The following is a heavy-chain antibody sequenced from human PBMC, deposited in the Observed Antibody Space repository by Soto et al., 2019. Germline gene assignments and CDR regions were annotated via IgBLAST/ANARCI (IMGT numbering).Heavy chain of an antibody. D-gene: IGHD3-22*01. J-gene: IGHJ4*02. CDR3: AKDQEYDSSGYYPFDY. Sequence: GGSLRLSCAASGFTFSSYAMSWVRQAPGKGLEWVSAISGSGGSTYYADSVKGRFTISRDNSKNTLYLQMNSLRAEDTAVYYCAKDQEYDSSGYYPFDYWGQGTLVTVSS. V-gene: IGHV3-23*01. CDR1: GFTFSSYA. CDR2: ISGSGGST.